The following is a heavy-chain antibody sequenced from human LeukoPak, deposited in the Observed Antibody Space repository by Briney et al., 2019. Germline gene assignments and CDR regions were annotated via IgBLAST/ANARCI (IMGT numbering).Heavy chain of an antibody. D-gene: IGHD4-11*01. J-gene: IGHJ5*02. CDR2: IYSDGST. CDR1: GFTVSSDY. V-gene: IGHV3-53*01. Sequence: GGSLRLSCAASGFTVSSDYMSWVRQAPGKGLEWVTVIYSDGSTYYADSVKGRFSISRDSSKNTLYLQMNSLRAEDTAVYYCASHTVSRSPRGQGTLVTVSS. CDR3: ASHTVSRSP.